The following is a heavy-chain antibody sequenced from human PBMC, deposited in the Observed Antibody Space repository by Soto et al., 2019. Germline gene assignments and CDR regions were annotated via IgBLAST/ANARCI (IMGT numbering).Heavy chain of an antibody. CDR1: GGSISSSY. Sequence: SETLSLTCTVSGGSISSSYWSWIRQPPGKGLEWIGYSYYSASTYYNPSLKSRVTISVDTSKNQFSLKLSSVTAADTAIYYCARHRSSSWYYAFDIWGQGTMVTVSS. CDR2: SYYSAST. V-gene: IGHV4-59*08. J-gene: IGHJ3*02. CDR3: ARHRSSSWYYAFDI. D-gene: IGHD6-13*01.